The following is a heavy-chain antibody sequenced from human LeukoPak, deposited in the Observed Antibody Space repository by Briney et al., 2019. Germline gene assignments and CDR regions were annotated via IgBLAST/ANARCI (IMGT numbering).Heavy chain of an antibody. D-gene: IGHD2-15*01. CDR2: MNPNSGNT. V-gene: IGHV1-8*01. CDR3: ARYRGSLDY. CDR1: GYTFTSYD. J-gene: IGHJ4*02. Sequence: ASVKVSCKASGYTFTSYDINWVRQATGQGLEWMGWMNPNSGNTGYAQKFQGRVTMTTDTSTSTAYMELRSLRSDDTAVYYCARYRGSLDYWGQGTLVTVSS.